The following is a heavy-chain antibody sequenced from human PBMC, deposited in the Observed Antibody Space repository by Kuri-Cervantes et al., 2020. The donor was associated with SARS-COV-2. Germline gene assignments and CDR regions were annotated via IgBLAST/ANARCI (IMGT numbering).Heavy chain of an antibody. CDR1: GFSLRSAGVA. V-gene: IGHV2-5*02. D-gene: IGHD3-22*01. CDR2: IYWDDDK. CDR3: AHSGDPPYYCDSSGAFDI. J-gene: IGHJ3*02. Sequence: SGPTLVKPTQTLTLTCTFSGFSLRSAGVAVGWIRQPPGKALEWLALIYWDDDKRYSPSLKSRLTITKDTSKNQVVLTMTNMDPVDTATYYCAHSGDPPYYCDSSGAFDIWGQGTKVTVSS.